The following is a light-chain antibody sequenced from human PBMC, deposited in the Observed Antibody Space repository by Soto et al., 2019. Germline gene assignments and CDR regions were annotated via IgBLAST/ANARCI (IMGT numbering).Light chain of an antibody. CDR2: EVT. Sequence: QSALTQPPSASGSPGQSVAISCTGTSSDVGGNNYVSWYQQHPGKAPKLMVYEVTKRPSGVPDRFSGSKSGNTASLTVSGLETEDEADYYWSSYAGSNNVIFGGGTKLTVL. V-gene: IGLV2-8*01. CDR1: SSDVGGNNY. J-gene: IGLJ2*01. CDR3: SSYAGSNNVI.